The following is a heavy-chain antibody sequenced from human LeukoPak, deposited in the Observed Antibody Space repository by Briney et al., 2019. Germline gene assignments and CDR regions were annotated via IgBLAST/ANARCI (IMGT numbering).Heavy chain of an antibody. Sequence: GGSLRLSCAASGFTFSSFWMPWVRQAPGKGLVWVSHINSDESTTSYADSVKGRFTISRDNAKNTLYLQMNSLRAEDTAVYYCARDWTYYFDNWGQGTLVTVSS. CDR3: ARDWTYYFDN. V-gene: IGHV3-74*01. CDR2: INSDESTT. CDR1: GFTFSSFW. J-gene: IGHJ4*02. D-gene: IGHD3-16*01.